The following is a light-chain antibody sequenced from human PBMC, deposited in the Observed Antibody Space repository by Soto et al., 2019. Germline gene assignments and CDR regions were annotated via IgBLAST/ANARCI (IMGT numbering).Light chain of an antibody. CDR2: DAS. V-gene: IGKV3D-20*01. Sequence: EIVLTQSPATLSLSPGERATLSCGASQTITSAYLAWYQLKPGLAPRLLCYDASNRATGVPDRFSGSGSGTDFTLTISRLEPEEFAVYYWQQYDTSPLTFGGGTKVEIK. J-gene: IGKJ4*01. CDR1: QTITSAY. CDR3: QQYDTSPLT.